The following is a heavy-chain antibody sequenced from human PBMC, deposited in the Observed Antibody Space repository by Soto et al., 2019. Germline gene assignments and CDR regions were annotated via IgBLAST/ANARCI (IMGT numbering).Heavy chain of an antibody. Sequence: GGSLRLSCAASGFTFSSYSMHWVRQAPGKGLEWLSYISSGGHTINYADSVKGRFSSSRDNAKNSLYLQMNSLRAEDTSVYYCARDYSSGRYRYFDLWGRGTLVTVSS. D-gene: IGHD6-19*01. CDR2: ISSGGHTI. CDR1: GFTFSSYS. J-gene: IGHJ2*01. CDR3: ARDYSSGRYRYFDL. V-gene: IGHV3-48*01.